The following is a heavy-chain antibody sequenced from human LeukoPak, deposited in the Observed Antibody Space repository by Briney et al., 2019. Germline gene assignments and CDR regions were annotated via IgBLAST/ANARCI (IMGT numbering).Heavy chain of an antibody. Sequence: GGSLRLSCAASGFTLSNYAMNWFRQAPGKGLEWIGFISGGTTEYAASVKGRFTISRDDSTSIAYLQMNSLTTEDTAVYYCSRGSGWLSVYWGQGTLVTVSS. CDR3: SRGSGWLSVY. CDR1: GFTLSNYA. J-gene: IGHJ4*02. CDR2: ISGGTT. V-gene: IGHV3-49*03. D-gene: IGHD6-19*01.